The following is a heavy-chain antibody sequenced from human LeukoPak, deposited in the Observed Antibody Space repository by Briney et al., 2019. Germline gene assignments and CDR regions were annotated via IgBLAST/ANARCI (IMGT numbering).Heavy chain of an antibody. J-gene: IGHJ5*02. D-gene: IGHD6-13*01. CDR3: AKDLRSSSWYSSNWFDP. Sequence: PGGSLRRSCAASGFTFSSYAMSWVRQAPGKGLEWVSAISGSGGSTYYADSVKGRFTISRDNSKNTLYLQMNSLRAEDTAVYYCAKDLRSSSWYSSNWFDPWGQGTLVTVSS. CDR2: ISGSGGST. V-gene: IGHV3-23*01. CDR1: GFTFSSYA.